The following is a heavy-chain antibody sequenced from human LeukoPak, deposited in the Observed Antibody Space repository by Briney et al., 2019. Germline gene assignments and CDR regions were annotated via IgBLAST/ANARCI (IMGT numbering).Heavy chain of an antibody. J-gene: IGHJ4*02. CDR3: AREYDPYYDSSGYFDY. D-gene: IGHD3-22*01. CDR2: IKQDGSGK. Sequence: PGGSLRLSCAASGFTFSSYWMSWVRQAPGKGLEWVANIKQDGSGKYYVDSVKGRFTISRDNAKNSLYLQMNSLRSDDTAVYYCAREYDPYYDSSGYFDYWGQGTLVTVSS. CDR1: GFTFSSYW. V-gene: IGHV3-7*03.